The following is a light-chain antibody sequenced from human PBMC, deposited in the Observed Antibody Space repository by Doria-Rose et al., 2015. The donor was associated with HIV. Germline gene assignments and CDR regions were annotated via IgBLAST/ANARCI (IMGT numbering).Light chain of an antibody. CDR1: QRVKSSY. J-gene: IGKJ5*01. V-gene: IGKV3-20*01. CDR3: QQYGTSRGA. Sequence: TQSPGTLSLSPGEGATLSCRASQRVKSSYLAWYQQKPGQATRLLIYDASCRATGIPDRFSGSGSGTDFTLTISRLEPEDVAVYYCQQYGTSRGAFGQGTRLEIK. CDR2: DAS.